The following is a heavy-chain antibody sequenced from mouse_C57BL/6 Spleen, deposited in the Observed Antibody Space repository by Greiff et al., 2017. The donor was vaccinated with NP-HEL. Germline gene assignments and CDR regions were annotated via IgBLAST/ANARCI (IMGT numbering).Heavy chain of an antibody. Sequence: QVQLQQSGAELVRPGASVTLSCTASGYTFTDYEMHWVQQTPVHGLEWIGAIDPETGGTAYTQKFKGKAILTADKSSSTAYMELRSLTSEDAAVYYCTRRRAYYDYEFAYWGQGTLVTVSA. J-gene: IGHJ3*01. V-gene: IGHV1-15*01. D-gene: IGHD2-4*01. CDR2: IDPETGGT. CDR3: TRRRAYYDYEFAY. CDR1: GYTFTDYE.